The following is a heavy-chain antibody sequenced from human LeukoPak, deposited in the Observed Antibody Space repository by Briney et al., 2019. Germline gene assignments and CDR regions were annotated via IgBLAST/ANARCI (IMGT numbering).Heavy chain of an antibody. CDR3: TRPPLYVGATDNYYYYYMDV. CDR1: GFTFSGSA. J-gene: IGHJ6*03. CDR2: IRSKANSYAT. V-gene: IGHV3-73*01. Sequence: GGSLRLSCAASGFTFSGSAMHWVRQASGKGLEWVGRIRSKANSYATAYAASVKGRFTISRDDSKNTAYLQMNSLKTEDTAVYYCTRPPLYVGATDNYYYYYMDVWGKGTTVTVSS. D-gene: IGHD1-26*01.